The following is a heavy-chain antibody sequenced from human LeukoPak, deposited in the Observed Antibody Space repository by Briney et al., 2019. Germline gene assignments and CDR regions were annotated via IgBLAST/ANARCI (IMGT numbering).Heavy chain of an antibody. CDR2: INPNSGGT. D-gene: IGHD2-2*01. V-gene: IGHV1-2*02. CDR3: ARVIPAAIWGTWFGP. J-gene: IGHJ5*02. Sequence: GASVKVSFKASGYTFTCYYMHWVRQAPGQGLEWVGWINPNSGGTNYAQKFQGRVTMTRDTSISTAYMELSRLRSDDTAVYYCARVIPAAIWGTWFGPWGQGALVTVSS. CDR1: GYTFTCYY.